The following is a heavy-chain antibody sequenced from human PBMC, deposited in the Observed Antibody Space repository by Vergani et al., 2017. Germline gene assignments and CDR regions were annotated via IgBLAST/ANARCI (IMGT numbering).Heavy chain of an antibody. CDR2: ISYDGDTT. CDR1: GFRFSDYG. CDR3: AKFPLNITTPDRGDV. D-gene: IGHD1-1*01. V-gene: IGHV3-30*18. Sequence: HVQMVESGGGVVQPGRSLRLSCAVSGFRFSDYGMHWVRPAPGRGLEWVALISYDGDTTYYEDSVKGRFTISRDNSKNTLFLQMHILRVEDTALYYCAKFPLNITTPDRGDVWGQGSLVTVSS. J-gene: IGHJ4*02.